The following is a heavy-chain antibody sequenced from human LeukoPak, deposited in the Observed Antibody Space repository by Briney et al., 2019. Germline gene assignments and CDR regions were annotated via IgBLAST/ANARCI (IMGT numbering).Heavy chain of an antibody. D-gene: IGHD2-15*01. J-gene: IGHJ5*02. V-gene: IGHV1-69*04. CDR2: IIPILGIA. CDR1: GGTFSSYA. Sequence: SVKVSCKASGGTFSSYAISWVRQAPGQGLEWMGRIIPILGIANYAQKFQGRVTITADKSTSTAYVELSSLRSEDTAVYYCARGGPDCGGGTCYRWFDPWGQGTLVTVSS. CDR3: ARGGPDCGGGTCYRWFDP.